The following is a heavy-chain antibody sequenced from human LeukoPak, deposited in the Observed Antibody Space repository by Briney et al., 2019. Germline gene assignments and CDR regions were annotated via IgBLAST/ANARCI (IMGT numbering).Heavy chain of an antibody. D-gene: IGHD3-22*01. V-gene: IGHV3-7*01. Sequence: GGSLRLSCAASGFTFSKYWMSWVRQAPGKGLEWVANINQDGSVKFYVWSVKGRFTISRDNAKNSVYLQMTTLRAKDTAVYYCARDPPRYYYDSSGSLDYWGQGTLVTVSS. J-gene: IGHJ4*02. CDR3: ARDPPRYYYDSSGSLDY. CDR2: INQDGSVK. CDR1: GFTFSKYW.